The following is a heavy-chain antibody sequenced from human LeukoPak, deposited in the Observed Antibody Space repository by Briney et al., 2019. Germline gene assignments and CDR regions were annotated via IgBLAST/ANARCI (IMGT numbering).Heavy chain of an antibody. D-gene: IGHD2-2*01. Sequence: ASVKVSCKASGYTFTSYGISWVRQAPGQGLEWMGWISAYNGNTNYAQKLQGRVTMTTDTSTSTAYMELRSLRSDDTAVYYCARERAYCSSTSCYNADYYYYYYMDVWGKGTTVTISS. J-gene: IGHJ6*03. V-gene: IGHV1-18*01. CDR1: GYTFTSYG. CDR2: ISAYNGNT. CDR3: ARERAYCSSTSCYNADYYYYYYMDV.